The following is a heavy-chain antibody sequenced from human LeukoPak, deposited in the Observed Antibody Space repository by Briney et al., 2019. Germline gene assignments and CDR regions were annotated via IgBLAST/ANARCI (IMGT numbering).Heavy chain of an antibody. Sequence: SETLSLTCTVSGGSISSYYWSWIRQPPGKGLEWIGYIYYSGSTNYNPSLKSRVSISVDTSKNQFSLKLSSVTAADTAVYYCARARQPYYYYGMDVWGQGTTVTVSS. CDR2: IYYSGST. J-gene: IGHJ6*02. CDR3: ARARQPYYYYGMDV. V-gene: IGHV4-59*01. CDR1: GGSISSYY. D-gene: IGHD5-18*01.